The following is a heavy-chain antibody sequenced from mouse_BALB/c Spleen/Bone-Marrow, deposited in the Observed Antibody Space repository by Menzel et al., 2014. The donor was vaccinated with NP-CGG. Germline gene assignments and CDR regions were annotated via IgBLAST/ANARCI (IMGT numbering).Heavy chain of an antibody. CDR2: IRYSGST. CDR3: ARSADWYFEV. Sequence: EVQGVESGPGLVKPSQSLSLTCTVTGNSITSDYGWNWIRQFPGNKLGWMGYIRYSGSTSYNPSLKSRISITRDSSKNQIFLQLNSVTTEDTATYYCARSADWYFEVWGAGTTVTVSA. V-gene: IGHV3-2*02. J-gene: IGHJ1*01. CDR1: GNSITSDYG.